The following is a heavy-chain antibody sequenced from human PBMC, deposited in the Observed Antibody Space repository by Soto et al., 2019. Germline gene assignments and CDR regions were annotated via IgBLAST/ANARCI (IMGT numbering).Heavy chain of an antibody. J-gene: IGHJ6*02. CDR1: GASMSPYY. V-gene: IGHV4-59*01. CDR3: ARVMSRGISISMDV. D-gene: IGHD3-3*02. CDR2: IYYSGNT. Sequence: SETLSLTCTVSGASMSPYYWSWIRQPPGKGLEWIGYIYYSGNTDSNPSLKSRVTISMDTSKNQFSLKLSSVTAEDTAMYYCARVMSRGISISMDVWGQATTVTV.